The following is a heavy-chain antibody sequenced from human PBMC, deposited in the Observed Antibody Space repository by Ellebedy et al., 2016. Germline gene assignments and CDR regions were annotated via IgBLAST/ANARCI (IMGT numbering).Heavy chain of an antibody. J-gene: IGHJ4*02. CDR3: ARQRGDRASPNYFNS. V-gene: IGHV3-48*04. CDR2: ISSSSSTI. CDR1: GFTFSSYS. Sequence: GESLKISCAASGFTFSSYSMNWVRQAPGKGLEWVSYISSSSSTIYYADSVKGRFTISRDNAKNSLYLQMNSLRAEDTAVYYCARQRGDRASPNYFNSWGQGTLVTVSS. D-gene: IGHD3-16*01.